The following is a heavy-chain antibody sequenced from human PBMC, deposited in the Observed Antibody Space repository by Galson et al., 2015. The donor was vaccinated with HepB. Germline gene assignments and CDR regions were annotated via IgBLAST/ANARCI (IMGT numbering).Heavy chain of an antibody. J-gene: IGHJ3*02. CDR2: ISGSGGST. D-gene: IGHD3-3*01. Sequence: SLRLSCAASGFTFSSYAMSWVRQAPGKGLEWVSAISGSGGSTYYADSVKGRFTISRDNSKNTLYLQMNSLRAEDTAVYYCAKGRVTIFGVVIPPMDAFDIWGQETMVTVSS. V-gene: IGHV3-23*01. CDR1: GFTFSSYA. CDR3: AKGRVTIFGVVIPPMDAFDI.